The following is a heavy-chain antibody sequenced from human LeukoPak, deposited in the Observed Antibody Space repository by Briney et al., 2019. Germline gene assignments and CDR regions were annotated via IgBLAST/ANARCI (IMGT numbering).Heavy chain of an antibody. V-gene: IGHV4-59*12. Sequence: SETLSLTCTVSDGSISSYYWSWIRQPPGKGLEWIGYIYYSGSTNYNPSLKSRVTISVDTSKNQFSLKLSSVTAADTAVYYCAREDGYNAFDYWGQGTLVTVSS. CDR2: IYYSGST. D-gene: IGHD5-24*01. CDR3: AREDGYNAFDY. CDR1: DGSISSYY. J-gene: IGHJ4*02.